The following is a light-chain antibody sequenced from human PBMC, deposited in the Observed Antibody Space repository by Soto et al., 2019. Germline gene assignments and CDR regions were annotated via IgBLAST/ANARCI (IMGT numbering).Light chain of an antibody. CDR3: QQGFSPLLT. CDR1: QSISSS. CDR2: ASS. V-gene: IGKV1-39*01. Sequence: DIQMTQSPSSLSASVGDRLTITCRASQSISSSLNWLQLKPGKAPKLLIYASSTLQSGVPSRFSGSGSGTDFTLTISSLQPEDCAVYYCQQGFSPLLTFGGGTRVEIK. J-gene: IGKJ4*01.